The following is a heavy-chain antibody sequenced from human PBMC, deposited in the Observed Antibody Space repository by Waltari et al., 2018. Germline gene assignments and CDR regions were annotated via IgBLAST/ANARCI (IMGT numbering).Heavy chain of an antibody. Sequence: QVQLQQWGAGPLKPSETLSLTCAVYGGSFSGYSLSWIRQPPGKGLEWIGEINQSGRTNYNPSLKSRVTISVDTSKNQFSLKLSSVTAADTAVYYCARGPRGVIVLYYYMDVWGKGTTVTVSS. CDR3: ARGPRGVIVLYYYMDV. J-gene: IGHJ6*03. CDR1: GGSFSGYS. CDR2: INQSGRT. V-gene: IGHV4-34*01. D-gene: IGHD3-16*02.